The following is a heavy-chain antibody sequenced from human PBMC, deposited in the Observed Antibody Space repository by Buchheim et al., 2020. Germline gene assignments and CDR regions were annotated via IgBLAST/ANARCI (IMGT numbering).Heavy chain of an antibody. J-gene: IGHJ6*02. CDR3: AKVRGIAARRFPRGGMDV. CDR2: ISYDGSNK. D-gene: IGHD6-6*01. V-gene: IGHV3-30*18. Sequence: QVQLVESGGGVVQPGRSLRLSCAASGFTFSSYGMHWVRQAPGKGLEWVAVISYDGSNKYYADSVKGRFTISRDNSKNTLYLQMNSLRAEDTAVYYCAKVRGIAARRFPRGGMDVWGQGTT. CDR1: GFTFSSYG.